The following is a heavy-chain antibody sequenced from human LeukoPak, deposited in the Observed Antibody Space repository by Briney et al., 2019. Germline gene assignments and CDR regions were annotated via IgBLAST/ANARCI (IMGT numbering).Heavy chain of an antibody. D-gene: IGHD3-22*01. V-gene: IGHV4-34*01. CDR1: GGSFSGYY. CDR2: INHSGST. J-gene: IGHJ4*02. CDR3: ARLYRHSSGYFPRKYYFDY. Sequence: SETLSLTCAVYGGSFSGYYWSWIRQPPGKGLEWIGEINHSGSTNYNPSLKSRVTISVDTPKNQFSLKLSSVTAADTAVYYCARLYRHSSGYFPRKYYFDYWGQGTLVTVSS.